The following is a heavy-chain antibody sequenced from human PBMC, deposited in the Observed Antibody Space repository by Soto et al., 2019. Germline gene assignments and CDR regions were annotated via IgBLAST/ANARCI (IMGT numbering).Heavy chain of an antibody. CDR2: IYHSGST. CDR3: ARDTGGDDILTGYYSGTKPNYGMDV. V-gene: IGHV4-4*02. Sequence: SETLSLTCAVSGGSISSSNWWSWVRQPPGKGLEWIGEIYHSGSTNYNPSLKSRVTISVDKSKSQFSLKLSSVTAADTAVYYGARDTGGDDILTGYYSGTKPNYGMDVRGQGTTVTVSS. J-gene: IGHJ6*02. D-gene: IGHD3-9*01. CDR1: GGSISSSNW.